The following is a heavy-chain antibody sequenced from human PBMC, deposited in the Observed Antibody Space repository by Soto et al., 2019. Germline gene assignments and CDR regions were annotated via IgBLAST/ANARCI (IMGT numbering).Heavy chain of an antibody. V-gene: IGHV3-74*01. Sequence: PGGSLRLSCAASGFTFSGYWMGWVRQAPGKGLVWVSRINSDGSSTSYADSVKGRFTISRDNAKNTLYLQMNSLRAEDTAVYYCARGDTAMVIDYWGQGTQVTVSS. D-gene: IGHD5-18*01. J-gene: IGHJ4*02. CDR1: GFTFSGYW. CDR3: ARGDTAMVIDY. CDR2: INSDGSST.